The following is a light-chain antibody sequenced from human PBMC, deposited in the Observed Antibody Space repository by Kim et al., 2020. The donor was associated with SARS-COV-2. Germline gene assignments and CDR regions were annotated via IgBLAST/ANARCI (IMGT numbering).Light chain of an antibody. CDR1: QSVSSY. CDR3: QQRSNWPRVT. CDR2: DAS. V-gene: IGKV3-11*01. Sequence: EIMLTQSPGTLSLSPGERATLSCRATQSVSSYLAWYQQKPGQAPRLLIYDASNRATGIPARFSGSGSGTDFILTISSLEPEDFALYYCQQRSNWPRVTFGPGTKVDIK. J-gene: IGKJ3*01.